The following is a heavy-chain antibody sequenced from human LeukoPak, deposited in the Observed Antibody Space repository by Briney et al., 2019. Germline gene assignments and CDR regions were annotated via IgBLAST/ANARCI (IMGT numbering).Heavy chain of an antibody. CDR2: IYYSGST. Sequence: SQTLSLTCTVSGGSISSGDYYWSWIRQPPGKGLEWIGYIYYSGSTYYNPSLKSRVTISVDTSKNQFSLKLSSVTAADTAVYYCARGDSTMTHYTGFDPWGQGTLVTVSS. CDR3: ARGDSTMTHYTGFDP. J-gene: IGHJ5*02. V-gene: IGHV4-30-4*01. D-gene: IGHD3-22*01. CDR1: GGSISSGDYY.